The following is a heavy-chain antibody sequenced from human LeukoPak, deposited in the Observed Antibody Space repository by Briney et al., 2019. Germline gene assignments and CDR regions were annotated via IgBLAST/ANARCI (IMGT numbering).Heavy chain of an antibody. CDR2: INFRGSTI. Sequence: GGSLRLSCAASGFTFSSYEVNWVRQAPGKGLEWLSYINFRGSTIYYADSVKGRFTISRDNAKNSLFLQMNSLRAEDTAVYYCAREDQGAAYFDYWGQGTLVTVSS. J-gene: IGHJ4*02. D-gene: IGHD1-26*01. CDR1: GFTFSSYE. V-gene: IGHV3-48*03. CDR3: AREDQGAAYFDY.